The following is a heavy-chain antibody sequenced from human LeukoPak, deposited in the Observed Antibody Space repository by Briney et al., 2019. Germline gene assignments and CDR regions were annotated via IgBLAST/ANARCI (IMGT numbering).Heavy chain of an antibody. J-gene: IGHJ4*02. CDR1: GFTFSLYA. CDR2: ISGSGGYT. Sequence: GGSLRLSCAASGFTFSLYAMSWVRQAPGKGLEWVSAISGSGGYTDYADSVKGRFTISRDNSKNTLYVQMNSLRAEDTAVYYCAKDQRGYDKPIDYWGQGTLVTVST. V-gene: IGHV3-23*01. D-gene: IGHD5-12*01. CDR3: AKDQRGYDKPIDY.